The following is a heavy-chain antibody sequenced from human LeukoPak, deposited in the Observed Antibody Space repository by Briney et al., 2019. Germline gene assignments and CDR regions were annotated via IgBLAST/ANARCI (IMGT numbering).Heavy chain of an antibody. Sequence: ASVKVSRKASGYTFTSYGISWVRQAPGQGLEWMGWISVYNGNTNYAQKLQGRVTMTTDTSTSTAYMELRSLRSDDTAVYYCARDFSGYDRNPNYYYYYGMDVWGQGTTVTVSS. CDR2: ISVYNGNT. J-gene: IGHJ6*02. CDR1: GYTFTSYG. D-gene: IGHD5-12*01. V-gene: IGHV1-18*01. CDR3: ARDFSGYDRNPNYYYYYGMDV.